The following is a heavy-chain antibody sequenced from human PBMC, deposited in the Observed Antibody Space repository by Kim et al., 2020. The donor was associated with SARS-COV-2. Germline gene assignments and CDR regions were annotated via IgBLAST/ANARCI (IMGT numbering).Heavy chain of an antibody. CDR2: IKRDGSEK. Sequence: GGSLRLSCAASGFTFSTDWMSWVRQAPGKGLDWVANIKRDGSEKYYLDSVKGRFTISRDNAKNSLYLQMNSLRADDTAVYYCAREWGYWGQGTLVTVSS. CDR3: AREWGY. J-gene: IGHJ4*02. CDR1: GFTFSTDW. D-gene: IGHD1-26*01. V-gene: IGHV3-7*01.